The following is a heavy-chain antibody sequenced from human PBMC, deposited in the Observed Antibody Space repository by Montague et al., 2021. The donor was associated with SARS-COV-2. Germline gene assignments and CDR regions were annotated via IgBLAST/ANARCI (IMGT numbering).Heavy chain of an antibody. CDR1: GGSFSGYH. D-gene: IGHD2-2*02. Sequence: SETLSLTCAVYGGSFSGYHWTWIRQAPGKGLEWIAEIDHGGKTNYNPSLKSRTTISVDTSKNQFSLKLSSVTAADTAVYYCARDPSRQPLLYPIGDYYYGMDVWGQGTMVTVSS. CDR2: IDHGGKT. V-gene: IGHV4-34*01. CDR3: ARDPSRQPLLYPIGDYYYGMDV. J-gene: IGHJ6*02.